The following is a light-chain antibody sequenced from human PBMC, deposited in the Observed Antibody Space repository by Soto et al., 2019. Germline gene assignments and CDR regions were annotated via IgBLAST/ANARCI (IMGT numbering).Light chain of an antibody. CDR2: DAS. J-gene: IGKJ4*01. V-gene: IGKV3-20*01. CDR1: QSVGRNY. CDR3: HQYAVSPLT. Sequence: EIALTQSPGTLSLSPGESATLSCRASQSVGRNYLAWFQHKPDQAPRLLIYDASNRATAVPDRFSGSGSGTDFTLSVTRLEPEDFAVYYCHQYAVSPLTFGGGTTVEIK.